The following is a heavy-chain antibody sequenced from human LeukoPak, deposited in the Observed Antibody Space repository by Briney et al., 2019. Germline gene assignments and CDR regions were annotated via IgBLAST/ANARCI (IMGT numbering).Heavy chain of an antibody. CDR2: INHSGST. J-gene: IGHJ5*02. V-gene: IGHV4-34*01. D-gene: IGHD3-10*01. CDR1: GGSFSGYY. Sequence: PSETLSLTCAVYGGSFSGYYWSWIRQPPGKGLEWIGEINHSGSTNYNPSLKSRVTISVDTSKNQFSLKLSSVTAADTAVYYCARGGRHYYGSGSYRGKNWFDPWGQGTLVTVSS. CDR3: ARGGRHYYGSGSYRGKNWFDP.